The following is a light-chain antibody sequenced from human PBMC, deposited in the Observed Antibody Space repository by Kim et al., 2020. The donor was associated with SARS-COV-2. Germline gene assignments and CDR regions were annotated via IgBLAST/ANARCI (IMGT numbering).Light chain of an antibody. CDR1: QSVSSNY. CDR2: GTS. Sequence: EIALTQSPATLSLSPGERATLSCRASQSVSSNYIAWYQQKPGQAPRLLIYGTSNRATGIPDRFGGSGSGTDFRLTISRLEPEDFAVYYCQESGSLFTFGPGTKLEI. V-gene: IGKV3-20*01. CDR3: QESGSLFT. J-gene: IGKJ2*01.